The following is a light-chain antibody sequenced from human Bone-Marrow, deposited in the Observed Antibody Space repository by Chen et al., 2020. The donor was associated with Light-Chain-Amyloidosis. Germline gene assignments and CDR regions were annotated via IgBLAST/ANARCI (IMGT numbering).Light chain of an antibody. CDR3: QVRDDSSDHWV. CDR1: NLGYKS. V-gene: IGLV3-21*02. Sequence: SYVLTQPPSVSVAPGQAARITCGGNNLGYKSVHWYQHKPGQAPVLVINDDDERPSGIPERFSGAKSGNTATLALSGVEAGDEADYYCQVRDDSSDHWVVGGGTKLTVL. CDR2: DDD. J-gene: IGLJ3*02.